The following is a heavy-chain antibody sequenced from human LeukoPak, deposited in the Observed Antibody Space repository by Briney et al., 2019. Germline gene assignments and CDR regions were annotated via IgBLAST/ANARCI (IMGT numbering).Heavy chain of an antibody. J-gene: IGHJ5*02. Sequence: SETLSLTCTVSGGSISRYYWRWIRQPAGKGLEWIGRIYTSGSTNYNPSLKRRVTMPVDTSKNQFSLKLSSVTAADTAVYYCAEDWRQHVLRFLEWSSASNWFDPWGQGTLVTVSS. CDR2: IYTSGST. D-gene: IGHD3-3*01. CDR1: GGSISRYY. V-gene: IGHV4-4*07. CDR3: AEDWRQHVLRFLEWSSASNWFDP.